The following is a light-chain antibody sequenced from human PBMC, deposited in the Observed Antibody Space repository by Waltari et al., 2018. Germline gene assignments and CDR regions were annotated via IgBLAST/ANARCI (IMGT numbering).Light chain of an antibody. CDR1: QSINSW. V-gene: IGKV1-5*03. Sequence: DIQMTQSPSTLSASVGDRVIITCRASQSINSWLAWYQQKPRKAPKLRIYKASSLESGVPSRFSGSGSGTEFTLTISSLQPDDFATYYCQQYNGCWTFGQGTTVDIK. CDR2: KAS. J-gene: IGKJ1*01. CDR3: QQYNGCWT.